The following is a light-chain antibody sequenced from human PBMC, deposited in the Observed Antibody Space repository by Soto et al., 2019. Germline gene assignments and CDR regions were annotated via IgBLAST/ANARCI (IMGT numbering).Light chain of an antibody. Sequence: EIVLTQSPATLSFSPGERATPSCRASQSVSSYLAWYQQKPGQAPRLLIYDASNRATGIPARFSGSGSGTDFTLTISSLEPEDVAVYYCQQRSNWQFTFGPGTKVDIK. CDR2: DAS. CDR1: QSVSSY. J-gene: IGKJ3*01. CDR3: QQRSNWQFT. V-gene: IGKV3-11*01.